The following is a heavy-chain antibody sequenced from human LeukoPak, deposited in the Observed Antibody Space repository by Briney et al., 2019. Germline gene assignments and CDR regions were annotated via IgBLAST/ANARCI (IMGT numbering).Heavy chain of an antibody. CDR2: INWNGGSA. D-gene: IGHD3-10*01. Sequence: GGSLRLSCAASGFTFDDYGMSWVRQAPGKGLEWVSGINWNGGSAGYADSVKGRFTISRDNAKNSLYLQMDSLRAEDTALYYCARGYGSVLDYWGQGTLVTVSS. CDR3: ARGYGSVLDY. V-gene: IGHV3-20*04. CDR1: GFTFDDYG. J-gene: IGHJ4*02.